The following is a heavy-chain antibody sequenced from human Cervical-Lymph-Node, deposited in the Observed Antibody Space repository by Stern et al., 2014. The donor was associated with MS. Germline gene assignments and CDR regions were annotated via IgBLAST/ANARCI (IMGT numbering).Heavy chain of an antibody. CDR3: ARDGTVTTFDY. V-gene: IGHV1-69*01. CDR2: IIPIFGTA. J-gene: IGHJ4*02. D-gene: IGHD4-17*01. Sequence: VQLVESGAEVKKPGSSGKVSCKASGGPFSSYAISWVRQAPGPGLEWMGGIIPIFGTANYAQKFQGRVTITADESTSTAYMELSSLRSEDTAVYYCARDGTVTTFDYWGQGTLVTVSS. CDR1: GGPFSSYA.